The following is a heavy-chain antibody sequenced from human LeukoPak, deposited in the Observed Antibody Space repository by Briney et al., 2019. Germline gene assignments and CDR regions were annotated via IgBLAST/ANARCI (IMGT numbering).Heavy chain of an antibody. D-gene: IGHD3-22*01. V-gene: IGHV4-4*02. CDR1: GGSIGSSNW. Sequence: PSETLSLTCAVSGGSIGSSNWWSWVRQPPGKGLEWIGEIYYSGNTNYNPSLKSRVTISIDKSKNQFSLKLSSVTAADTAVYYCARGLSHSSGYYYYWGQGTLVTVSS. CDR2: IYYSGNT. CDR3: ARGLSHSSGYYYY. J-gene: IGHJ4*02.